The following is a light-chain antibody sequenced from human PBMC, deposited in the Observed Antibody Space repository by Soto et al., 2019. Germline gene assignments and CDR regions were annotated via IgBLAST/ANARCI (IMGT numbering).Light chain of an antibody. J-gene: IGKJ4*01. Sequence: EIVLTQSPATLSVSPGERVTLSCRASQSVSDNLACYQQKPGQAPRLLIYGASIRATDIPARFSGSGSGTEFSLTLSSLQSEDFAVYYCQQYNDWPLTFGGGTKVEIK. CDR3: QQYNDWPLT. CDR1: QSVSDN. CDR2: GAS. V-gene: IGKV3D-15*01.